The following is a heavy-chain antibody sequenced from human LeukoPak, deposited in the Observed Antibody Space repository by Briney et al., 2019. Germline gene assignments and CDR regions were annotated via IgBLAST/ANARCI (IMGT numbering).Heavy chain of an antibody. D-gene: IGHD1-1*01. J-gene: IGHJ6*02. CDR2: TYYRSKRYN. V-gene: IGHV6-1*01. Sequence: SQTLSLTCAISVDSVSSNSAAWNCIRQSPSRGLECLGRTYYRSKRYNDYAVSVKSRITISADTSKNQFSLQLNSVTPADTAVYYCARGPSSETWKRDNYYYDMDVWGQGTTVIVS. CDR3: ARGPSSETWKRDNYYYDMDV. CDR1: VDSVSSNSAA.